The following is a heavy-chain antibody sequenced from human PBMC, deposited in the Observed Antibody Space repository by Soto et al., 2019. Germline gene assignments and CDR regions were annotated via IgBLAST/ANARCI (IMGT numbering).Heavy chain of an antibody. CDR1: GFTFSSYG. Sequence: TGGSLRLSCAASGFTFSSYGMHWVRQAPGKGLEWVAVIWYDGSNKYYADSVKGRFTISRDNSKNTLYLQMNSLRAEDTAVYYCAREGTYDILTGPLDYWGQGTLVTVSS. J-gene: IGHJ4*02. D-gene: IGHD3-9*01. CDR2: IWYDGSNK. CDR3: AREGTYDILTGPLDY. V-gene: IGHV3-33*01.